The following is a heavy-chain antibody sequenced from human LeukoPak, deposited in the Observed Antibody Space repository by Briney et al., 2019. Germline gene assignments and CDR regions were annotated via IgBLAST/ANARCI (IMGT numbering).Heavy chain of an antibody. J-gene: IGHJ4*02. CDR3: ARDSGSGNNGY. D-gene: IGHD1-26*01. V-gene: IGHV1-18*01. CDR1: GYTFTSYG. Sequence: GASVKVSCKASGYTFTSYGISWVRQAPGQGLEWMGWISAYNGNTNYAQKLQGRVTFISNTSATTAFMELSSLRSEDAAVYYCARDSGSGNNGYWGQGTLVTVSS. CDR2: ISAYNGNT.